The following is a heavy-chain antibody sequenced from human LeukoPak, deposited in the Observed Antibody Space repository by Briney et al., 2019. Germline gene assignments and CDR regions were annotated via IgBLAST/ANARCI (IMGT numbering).Heavy chain of an antibody. CDR2: ITSSSSSI. D-gene: IGHD6-13*01. J-gene: IGHJ5*02. CDR3: PRDLRGIAAA. CDR1: GFTFSDYN. V-gene: IGHV3-21*01. Sequence: PGGSLRLSCAASGFTFSDYNMNWVRQAPGKGLEWLSSITSSSSSIYYADSVKGRFTISRDNARDSLFLQMNSLRAEDTAVYYCPRDLRGIAAAWGQGTLVTVSS.